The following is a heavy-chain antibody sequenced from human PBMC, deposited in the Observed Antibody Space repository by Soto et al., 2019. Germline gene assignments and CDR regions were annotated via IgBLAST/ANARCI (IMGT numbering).Heavy chain of an antibody. D-gene: IGHD3-10*01. CDR2: MNPNSGNT. Sequence: GASVKVSCKASGYTFTRYGISWVRLVPGQGLEWMGWMNPNSGNTGYAQKFQGRVTMTRNTSISTAYMELSSLRSEDTAVYYCARGRRGSGSFKYYYYYMDVWGKGTTVTVSS. V-gene: IGHV1-8*01. CDR1: GYTFTRYG. CDR3: ARGRRGSGSFKYYYYYMDV. J-gene: IGHJ6*03.